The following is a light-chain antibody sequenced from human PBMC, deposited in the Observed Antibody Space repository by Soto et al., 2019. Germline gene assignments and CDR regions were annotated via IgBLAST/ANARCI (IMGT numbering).Light chain of an antibody. Sequence: DIQMTQSPPTLSASVGDRVTITCRASKSINNYLNWYQQKPGKAPNLLIHAATTLQSGVPSRFSGSGSGTSFALTIRGLQPEDFATYYCQESYSIFRTFGQGTKVDIK. CDR3: QESYSIFRT. CDR1: KSINNY. V-gene: IGKV1-39*01. J-gene: IGKJ1*01. CDR2: AAT.